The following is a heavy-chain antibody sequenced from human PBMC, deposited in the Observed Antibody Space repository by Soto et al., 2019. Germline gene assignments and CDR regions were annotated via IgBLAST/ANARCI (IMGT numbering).Heavy chain of an antibody. J-gene: IGHJ6*02. CDR2: IYPGDSDT. CDR3: ARRVRGIGGYYYGMDV. CDR1: GYSFTSYR. Sequence: EVQLVQSGAEVKKPGESLKISCKGSGYSFTSYRIGWVRQMPGKGLEWMGIIYPGDSDTRYSPSFQGQVTISADKSIRTAYLQWSSLKASDTAMYSCARRVRGIGGYYYGMDVWGQGTTVTVSS. D-gene: IGHD3-10*01. V-gene: IGHV5-51*03.